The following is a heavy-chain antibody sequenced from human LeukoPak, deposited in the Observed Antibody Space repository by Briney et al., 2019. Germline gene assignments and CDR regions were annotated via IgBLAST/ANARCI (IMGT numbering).Heavy chain of an antibody. CDR3: AREAIQYCSGGSCYAEHYYYYYMDV. CDR1: GYTFTSYY. V-gene: IGHV1-46*01. J-gene: IGHJ6*03. Sequence: VASVKVSCKASGYTFTSYYMHWVRQAPGQGLEWMGIINPSGGSTSYAQKFQGRVTMTRDTSTSTVYMELSSLRSEDTAVYYCAREAIQYCSGGSCYAEHYYYYYMDVWGKGTTVTVSS. D-gene: IGHD2-15*01. CDR2: INPSGGST.